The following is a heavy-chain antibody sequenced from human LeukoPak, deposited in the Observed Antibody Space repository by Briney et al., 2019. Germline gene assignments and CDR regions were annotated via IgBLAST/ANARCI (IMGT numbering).Heavy chain of an antibody. J-gene: IGHJ4*02. D-gene: IGHD1-26*01. Sequence: SETLSLTCTVPGYSISSGYNWGWIRQPPVKGLEWIGNIYHSGSTYYNPSLKSRVTISVDTSKNQFSLRLSSVTAADTAVYYCAGDPGGSYSAYFDYWGQGTLVTVSS. CDR3: AGDPGGSYSAYFDY. CDR2: IYHSGST. V-gene: IGHV4-38-2*02. CDR1: GYSISSGYN.